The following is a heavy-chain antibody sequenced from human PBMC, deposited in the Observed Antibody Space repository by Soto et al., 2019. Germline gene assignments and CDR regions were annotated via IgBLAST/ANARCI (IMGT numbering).Heavy chain of an antibody. CDR3: XXXXXYCSGGSCYFLPGIDY. Sequence: QVQLVQSGAEVKKPGSSVKVSCKASGGTFSSYAISWVRQAPGQGXXXMGGIIPIFGTANYAQKFQGRVTITADESTXTXXXXXXXLXXXXXXXXXXXXXXXYCSGGSCYFLPGIDYWGQGTLVTVSS. J-gene: IGHJ4*02. CDR2: IIPIFGTA. V-gene: IGHV1-69*12. CDR1: GGTFSSYA. D-gene: IGHD2-15*01.